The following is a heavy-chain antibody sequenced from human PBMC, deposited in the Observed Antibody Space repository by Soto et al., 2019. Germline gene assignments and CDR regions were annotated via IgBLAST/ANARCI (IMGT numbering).Heavy chain of an antibody. CDR3: AKDLGLYSSSWTRWFDP. V-gene: IGHV3-23*01. Sequence: GSLRLSCAASGFTFGTYAMSWVRQAPGKGLEWVSSISGSGDSTYYADSVKGRFTIFRDNSKNTLYLQMSSLRAEDTAVYYCAKDLGLYSSSWTRWFDPWGQGALGTVS. J-gene: IGHJ5*02. CDR2: ISGSGDST. D-gene: IGHD6-13*01. CDR1: GFTFGTYA.